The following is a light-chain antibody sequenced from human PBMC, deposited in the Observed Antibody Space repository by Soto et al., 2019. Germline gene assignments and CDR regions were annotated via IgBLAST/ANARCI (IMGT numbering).Light chain of an antibody. Sequence: AIQMTQSPSSLSASVGDGVTITCRASQGMGDDLAWYQQKPGEAPNLLIYGASSLQSGVPSRFSGSGSGTDFTLTISSLQPEDLATYYCLQDYNLLTFGGGTKVELK. CDR1: QGMGDD. J-gene: IGKJ4*01. CDR3: LQDYNLLT. CDR2: GAS. V-gene: IGKV1-6*01.